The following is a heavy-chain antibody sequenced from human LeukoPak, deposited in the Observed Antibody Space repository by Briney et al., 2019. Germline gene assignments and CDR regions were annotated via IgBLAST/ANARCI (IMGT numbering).Heavy chain of an antibody. V-gene: IGHV4-59*01. J-gene: IGHJ4*02. CDR1: GDSISNYY. CDR3: ARGPNYYGSHGYYPV. D-gene: IGHD3-22*01. Sequence: SETLSLTCTVSGDSISNYYWSWIRQPPGKGLEWIGCFYYTGSTNYNPSLKSRVAISVDTSKNQFSLKLNSVTAADTAVYYCARGPNYYGSHGYYPVWAQGTLVTVSS. CDR2: FYYTGST.